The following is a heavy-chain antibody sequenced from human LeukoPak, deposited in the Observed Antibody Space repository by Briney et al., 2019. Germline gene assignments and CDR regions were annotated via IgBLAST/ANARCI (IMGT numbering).Heavy chain of an antibody. CDR3: ARARSSSWPIDAFDI. J-gene: IGHJ3*02. V-gene: IGHV1-8*03. CDR1: GYTFTSYD. CDR2: MNPNSGNT. D-gene: IGHD6-13*01. Sequence: GASVKVSCKASGYTFTSYDINWVRQATGQGLEWMGWMNPNSGNTGYAQKFQGRVTITTDESTSTAYMELSSLRSEDTAVYYCARARSSSWPIDAFDIWGQGTMVTVSS.